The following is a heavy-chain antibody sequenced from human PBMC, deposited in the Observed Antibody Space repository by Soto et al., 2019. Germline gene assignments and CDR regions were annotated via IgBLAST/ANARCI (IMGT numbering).Heavy chain of an antibody. CDR3: ARIMTNSWYFDL. D-gene: IGHD3-16*01. Sequence: EVQLVESGGGLVQPGGSLRLSCAASGFTFSDPYMDWVRQAPGKGLEWVGRTRNKANIYTTEYAASVKGRFTISRDDSRNSLYLQTHSLKTEDTAVYYCARIMTNSWYFDLWGRGTLVTVSS. V-gene: IGHV3-72*01. CDR2: TRNKANIYTT. J-gene: IGHJ2*01. CDR1: GFTFSDPY.